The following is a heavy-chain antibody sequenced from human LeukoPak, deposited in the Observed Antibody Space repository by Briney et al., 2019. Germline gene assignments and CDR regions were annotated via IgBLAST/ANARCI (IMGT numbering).Heavy chain of an antibody. CDR3: ARDGYCSGGSCYYFDY. CDR1: GGSISSGDYY. J-gene: IGHJ4*02. Sequence: SQTLSLTCTVSGGSISSGDYYWSWIRQPPGKGLEWIGYIYYSGSTYYNPSLKSRVTISVDTSKNQFSLRLSSVTAADTAVYYCARDGYCSGGSCYYFDYWGQGTLVTVSS. V-gene: IGHV4-30-4*01. D-gene: IGHD2-15*01. CDR2: IYYSGST.